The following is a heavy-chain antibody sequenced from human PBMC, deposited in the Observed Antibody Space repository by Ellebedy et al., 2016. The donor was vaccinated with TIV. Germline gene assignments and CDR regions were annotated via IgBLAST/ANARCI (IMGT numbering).Heavy chain of an antibody. CDR2: ISYDGSNK. J-gene: IGHJ4*02. CDR1: GFTFSSYG. Sequence: GGSLRLXCAASGFTFSSYGMHWVRQAPGKGLEWVVVISYDGSNKYYADSVKGRFTISRDNSKNTLYLQMNSLRAEDTAVYYCAKGPTDGYNSDGDYWGQGTLVTVSS. D-gene: IGHD5-24*01. V-gene: IGHV3-30*18. CDR3: AKGPTDGYNSDGDY.